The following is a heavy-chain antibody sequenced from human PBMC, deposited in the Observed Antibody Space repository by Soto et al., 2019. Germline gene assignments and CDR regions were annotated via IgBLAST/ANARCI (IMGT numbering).Heavy chain of an antibody. J-gene: IGHJ4*02. Sequence: SVKVSCKASGGIFSSYAISWLRQAPGQGLEWMGAVIPVLGQAYYAQALQDRVTIIADESTRTAYMELSSLTSEDTAVYFCARVGGVGAPPGADYWGQGTLVTVSS. CDR3: ARVGGVGAPPGADY. CDR1: GGIFSSYA. D-gene: IGHD1-26*01. CDR2: VIPVLGQA. V-gene: IGHV1-69*13.